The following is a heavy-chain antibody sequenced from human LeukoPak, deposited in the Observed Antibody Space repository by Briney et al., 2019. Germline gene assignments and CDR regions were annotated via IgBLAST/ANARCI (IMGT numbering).Heavy chain of an antibody. CDR3: ARAEGAITIFGVALSPYFDY. CDR1: GGSISSSSYY. CDR2: IYYSGST. J-gene: IGHJ4*02. Sequence: PSETLSLTCTVSGGSISSSSYYWGWIRQPPGKGLEWIGSIYYSGSTYYNPSLKSRVTISVDTSKNQFSLKLSSVIAADTAVYYCARAEGAITIFGVALSPYFDYWGQGTLVTVSS. D-gene: IGHD3-3*01. V-gene: IGHV4-39*07.